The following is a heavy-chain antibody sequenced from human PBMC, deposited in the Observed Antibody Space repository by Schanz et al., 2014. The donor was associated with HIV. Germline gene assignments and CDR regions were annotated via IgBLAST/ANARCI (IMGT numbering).Heavy chain of an antibody. CDR1: GFIFSNHA. Sequence: EVQLLESGGGLVQPGGSLRLSCVASGFIFSNHAMSWVRQAPGKGLEWVSGISISGDVTYYSDSVKGRFTISRDNSKNTLYLQMNSLRAEDTAVYYCAKVATWDYYGMDVWGQGTTVTVSS. J-gene: IGHJ6*02. V-gene: IGHV3-23*01. CDR3: AKVATWDYYGMDV. CDR2: ISISGDVT.